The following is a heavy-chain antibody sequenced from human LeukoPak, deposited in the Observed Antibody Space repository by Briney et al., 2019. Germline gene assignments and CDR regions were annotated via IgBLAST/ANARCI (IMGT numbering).Heavy chain of an antibody. V-gene: IGHV3-30-3*01. D-gene: IGHD5-18*01. CDR2: ISYDGSNK. Sequence: GGSLRLSCAASGFTFSSYAMHCVRQAPGKGLEWVAVISYDGSNKYYADSVKGRFTISRDNSKNTLYLQMNSLRAEDTAVYYCARDFGLWLHYFDYWGQGTLVTVSS. J-gene: IGHJ4*02. CDR3: ARDFGLWLHYFDY. CDR1: GFTFSSYA.